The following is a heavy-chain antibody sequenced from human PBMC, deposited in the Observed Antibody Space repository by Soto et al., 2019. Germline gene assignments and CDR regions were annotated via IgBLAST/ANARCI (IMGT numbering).Heavy chain of an antibody. D-gene: IGHD1-26*01. Sequence: QITLNESGPTLVKPTQTLTLTCTFSGFSLGTYGVGVGWIRQPPGKALEWLALIYWDDDKRYSPSLKSRLTITKDTSKRQVSLTLTDMVPVATATYHCAHRGGGIVDWYFDLWGRGTPVIVSS. CDR3: AHRGGGIVDWYFDL. J-gene: IGHJ2*01. CDR2: IYWDDDK. CDR1: GFSLGTYGVG. V-gene: IGHV2-5*02.